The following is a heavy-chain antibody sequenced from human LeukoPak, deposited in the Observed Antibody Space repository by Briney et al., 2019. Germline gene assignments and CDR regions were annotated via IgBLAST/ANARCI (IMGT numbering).Heavy chain of an antibody. CDR3: ARQCSGGSCYYYGMDV. D-gene: IGHD2-15*01. J-gene: IGHJ6*02. V-gene: IGHV5-51*01. Sequence: GESLKISCKGSGYSFTSYWIGWVRQMPGKGLEWMGIIYPGDSDTRYSPSFQGQVIISADKSISTAYLQWSSLKASDTAMYYCARQCSGGSCYYYGMDVWGQGTTVTVSS. CDR2: IYPGDSDT. CDR1: GYSFTSYW.